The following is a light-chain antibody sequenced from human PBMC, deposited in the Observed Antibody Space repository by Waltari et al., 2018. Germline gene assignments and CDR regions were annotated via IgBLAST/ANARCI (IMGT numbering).Light chain of an antibody. Sequence: QSALTQPPSASGSPGQSVTISCPGTSSDVGGHNYVSWYQQHPGKAPKLLFYEVTKRPAGVPHRFSGYKSGNTAPLPVAGLQAEDDADYCCNSYGGSNKVFGGGTKLTVL. CDR3: NSYGGSNKV. J-gene: IGLJ3*02. V-gene: IGLV2-8*01. CDR1: SSDVGGHNY. CDR2: EVT.